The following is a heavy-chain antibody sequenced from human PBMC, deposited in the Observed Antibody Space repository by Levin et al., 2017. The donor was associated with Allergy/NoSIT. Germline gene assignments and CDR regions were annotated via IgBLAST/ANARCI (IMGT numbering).Heavy chain of an antibody. J-gene: IGHJ4*02. CDR3: ARDGGSGWGGDHFDF. Sequence: TSETLSLTCTVSGDSITSGPYYWAWVRQPVGKGPEWIGRIDASGRTDYNPSLKSRVIISLDTSKKQFFLKVTSVTAADTAMYYCARDGGSGWGGDHFDFWGQGALVIVSS. V-gene: IGHV4-61*02. D-gene: IGHD6-19*01. CDR2: IDASGRT. CDR1: GDSITSGPYY.